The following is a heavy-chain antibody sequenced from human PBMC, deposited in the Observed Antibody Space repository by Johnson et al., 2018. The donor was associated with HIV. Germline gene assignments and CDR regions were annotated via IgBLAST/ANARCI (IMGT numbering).Heavy chain of an antibody. J-gene: IGHJ3*02. CDR2: ISYNGNNK. D-gene: IGHD5-24*01. CDR3: ALRDGYNYELDPVRHFDI. CDR1: GFTFSSYA. V-gene: IGHV3-30*04. Sequence: QVQLVESGGGVVQPGRSLRLSCAASGFTFSSYAMHWVRQAPGKGLEWVAVISYNGNNKYYADSVKGRFTISRDNSKNTLYLQMNSLRAEDTAVYYCALRDGYNYELDPVRHFDIWGQGTMVTVSS.